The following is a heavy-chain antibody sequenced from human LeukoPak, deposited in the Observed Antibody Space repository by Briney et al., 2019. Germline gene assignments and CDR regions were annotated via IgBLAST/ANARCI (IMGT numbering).Heavy chain of an antibody. Sequence: PGGSLRLSCAASGFTFSSYWMHWVRQAPGKGLVWVSRINSDGSSTGYADSVKGRFTISRDNAKNTLYMQMNSLRVEDTAVYYCGGPGSRGPDYWGQGILVTVSS. J-gene: IGHJ4*02. CDR1: GFTFSSYW. CDR3: GGPGSRGPDY. CDR2: INSDGSST. D-gene: IGHD3-10*01. V-gene: IGHV3-74*01.